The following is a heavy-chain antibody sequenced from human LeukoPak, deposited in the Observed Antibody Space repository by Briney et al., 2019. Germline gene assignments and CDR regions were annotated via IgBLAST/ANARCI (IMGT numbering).Heavy chain of an antibody. CDR2: ISYDGSNK. J-gene: IGHJ4*02. Sequence: PGRSLRLSCAASGFTFSSYAMHWVRQAPGKGLEWVAVISYDGSNKYYADSVKGRFTISRDNSKNTLYLQMNSLRAEDTAVYYCARGSPFAFGVVTSFDYWGQGTLVTVSS. V-gene: IGHV3-30-3*01. D-gene: IGHD3-3*01. CDR1: GFTFSSYA. CDR3: ARGSPFAFGVVTSFDY.